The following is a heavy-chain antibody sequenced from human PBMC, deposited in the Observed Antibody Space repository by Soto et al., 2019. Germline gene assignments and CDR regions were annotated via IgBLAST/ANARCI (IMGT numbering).Heavy chain of an antibody. CDR1: GFTFDDYT. J-gene: IGHJ6*02. CDR3: AKDIEVSWGLVATIHYYYGMDV. Sequence: GGSLRLSCAASGFTFDDYTMHWVRQAPGKGLEWVSLISWDGGSTYYADSVKGRFTISRDNSKNSLYLQMNSLRTEDTALYYCAKDIEVSWGLVATIHYYYGMDVWGQGTTVTVSS. V-gene: IGHV3-43*01. CDR2: ISWDGGST. D-gene: IGHD5-12*01.